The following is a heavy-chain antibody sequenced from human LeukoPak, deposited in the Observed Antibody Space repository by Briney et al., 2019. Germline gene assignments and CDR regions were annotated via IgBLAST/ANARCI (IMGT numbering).Heavy chain of an antibody. D-gene: IGHD3-22*01. CDR1: GFTFSSYA. J-gene: IGHJ4*02. Sequence: GRSLRLSCAASGFTFSSYAMHWVRQAPGKGLEWVAVMSYDGSNKYYADSVKGRFTISRDNSKNTLYLQMNSLRAEDTAVYYCATPKDPITMIVVALDYWGQGTLVTVSS. CDR2: MSYDGSNK. V-gene: IGHV3-30-3*01. CDR3: ATPKDPITMIVVALDY.